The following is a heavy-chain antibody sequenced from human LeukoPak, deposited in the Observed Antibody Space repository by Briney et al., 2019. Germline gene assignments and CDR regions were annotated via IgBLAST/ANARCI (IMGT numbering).Heavy chain of an antibody. CDR1: GFTFSSYS. V-gene: IGHV3-9*01. CDR2: ISWNSGSI. Sequence: GGSLRLSCAASGFTFSSYSMNWVRQAPGKGPEWVSGISWNSGSIGYADSVKGRFTISRDNAKNSLYLQMNSLRAEDTALYYCAKDKTVAAAGTHALAHYWGQGTLVTVSS. J-gene: IGHJ4*02. CDR3: AKDKTVAAAGTHALAHY. D-gene: IGHD6-13*01.